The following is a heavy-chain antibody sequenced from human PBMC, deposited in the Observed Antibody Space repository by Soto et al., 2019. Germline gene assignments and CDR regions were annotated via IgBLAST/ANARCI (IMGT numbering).Heavy chain of an antibody. CDR2: ISAHNGDT. D-gene: IGHD3-22*01. CDR3: ARDWSRYFDSSGLMWFY. J-gene: IGHJ4*02. CDR1: GYTFNYYG. Sequence: ASVKVSCRASGYTFNYYGISWVRQAPGQGLEWVGWISAHNGDTKYAQNLQGRLTLTTDTSTSTAYMELTSLTSDDTAVYYCARDWSRYFDSSGLMWFYWGQGTLVTVSS. V-gene: IGHV1-18*04.